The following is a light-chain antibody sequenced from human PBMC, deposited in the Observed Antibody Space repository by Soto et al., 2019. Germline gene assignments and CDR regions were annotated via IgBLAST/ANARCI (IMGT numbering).Light chain of an antibody. CDR3: QQYNSYPLT. CDR2: KAS. J-gene: IGKJ4*01. Sequence: DIQMTQSPSTLSASVGDRVTITCRASQSISSWLAWYQQKPGKAPNLLIYKASSLERGVPSRFSGSGSGTEFNLTISSLQSYDFATYCCQQYNSYPLTFGGGPKVEIK. CDR1: QSISSW. V-gene: IGKV1-5*03.